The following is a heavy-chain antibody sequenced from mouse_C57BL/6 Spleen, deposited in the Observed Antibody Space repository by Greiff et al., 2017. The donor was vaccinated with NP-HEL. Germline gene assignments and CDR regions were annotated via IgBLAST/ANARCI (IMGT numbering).Heavy chain of an antibody. D-gene: IGHD2-4*01. J-gene: IGHJ3*01. CDR1: GFTFSSYG. V-gene: IGHV5-6*01. Sequence: EVKLMESGGDLVKPGGSLKLSCAASGFTFSSYGMSWVRQTPDKRLEWVATLSSGGSYTYYPDSVKGRFPISRDNAKNTLYLQMSSLKSEDTAMYYCARHGPLNYDYDRFAYWGQGTLVTVSA. CDR2: LSSGGSYT. CDR3: ARHGPLNYDYDRFAY.